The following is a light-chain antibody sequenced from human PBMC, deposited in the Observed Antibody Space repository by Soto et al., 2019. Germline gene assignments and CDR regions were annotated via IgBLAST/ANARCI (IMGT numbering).Light chain of an antibody. CDR3: CSYTSGTSV. J-gene: IGLJ1*01. V-gene: IGLV2-14*01. CDR2: EVT. CDR1: STDVNGRNY. Sequence: QSALTQPASVSGSPGQSITISCTGTSTDVNGRNYVSWYQQHPGKAPKVIIYEVTNRPSGISHRFSGSKSGNTASLTISGLQAEDEADYYCCSYTSGTSVFGTGTQVTVL.